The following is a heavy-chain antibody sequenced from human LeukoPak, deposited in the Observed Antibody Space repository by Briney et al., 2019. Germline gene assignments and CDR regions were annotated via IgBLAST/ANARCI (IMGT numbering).Heavy chain of an antibody. CDR3: ARTPCGGDCYDGNWYFDL. V-gene: IGHV4-28*01. Sequence: SDTLSLTCAVSGYSISSSNWWGWIRQPPGKGLEWIGYIYYSGSTYYNPSLKSRVTMSVDTSKNQFSLKLSSVTAVDTAVYYCARTPCGGDCYDGNWYFDLWGRGTLVTVSS. J-gene: IGHJ2*01. D-gene: IGHD2-21*01. CDR1: GYSISSSNW. CDR2: IYYSGST.